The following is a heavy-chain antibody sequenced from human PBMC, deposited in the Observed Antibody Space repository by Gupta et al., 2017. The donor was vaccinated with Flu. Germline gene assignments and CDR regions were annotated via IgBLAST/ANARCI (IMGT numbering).Heavy chain of an antibody. Sequence: QVQLVQSGAEVKRPGASVKISCRTSGYTFATHYIHWVRQAPGQGLEWMGIINPNGGSTNYAQKFQGRVTRIGDTSTSTVYMELSRLRSEVTAVYYCARGMPGYTYGYNYFQYWGQGTLVTVSS. CDR3: ARGMPGYTYGYNYFQY. CDR1: GYTFATHY. V-gene: IGHV1-46*01. D-gene: IGHD5-18*01. J-gene: IGHJ4*02. CDR2: INPNGGST.